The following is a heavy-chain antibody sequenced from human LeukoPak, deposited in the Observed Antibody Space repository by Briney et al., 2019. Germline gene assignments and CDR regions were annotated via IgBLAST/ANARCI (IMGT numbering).Heavy chain of an antibody. J-gene: IGHJ4*02. CDR3: ARGREIQLWLDY. D-gene: IGHD5-18*01. CDR1: GFTFSSYS. Sequence: PGGSLRLSCAASGFTFSSYSMNWVRQAPGKGLEWVSSISSSSSYIYYADSVKGRFTISRDNAKNSLYLQMNSLRAEDTAVYYCARGREIQLWLDYWGQGTLVTVSS. CDR2: ISSSSSYI. V-gene: IGHV3-21*01.